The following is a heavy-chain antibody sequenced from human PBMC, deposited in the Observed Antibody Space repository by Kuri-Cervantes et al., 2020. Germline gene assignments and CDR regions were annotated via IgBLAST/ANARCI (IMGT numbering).Heavy chain of an antibody. Sequence: ASVKVSCKASGYTFTGYYMHWVRQAPGQGLEWMGWINPNSGGTNYAQKLQGRVTMTTDTSTSTAYMELRSLRSEDTAVYYCARPDIVVVPAAIPYYYYGMDVWGQGTTVTVSS. CDR2: INPNSGGT. CDR1: GYTFTGYY. V-gene: IGHV1-2*02. CDR3: ARPDIVVVPAAIPYYYYGMDV. D-gene: IGHD2-2*02. J-gene: IGHJ6*02.